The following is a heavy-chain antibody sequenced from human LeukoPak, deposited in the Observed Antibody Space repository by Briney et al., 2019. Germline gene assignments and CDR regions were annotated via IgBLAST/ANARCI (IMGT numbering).Heavy chain of an antibody. V-gene: IGHV1-8*01. CDR1: GYTFTSYD. Sequence: ASVKVSCKASGYTFTSYDINWVRQAPGQGPEWMGWMNPNSGNTGYAQKFQGRVTMTRNTSITTAYMELSSLRSEDTAVYYCARGKAVAGSRDVYNYEVRILGYWGQGTLVTVSS. CDR2: MNPNSGNT. D-gene: IGHD5-24*01. CDR3: ARGKAVAGSRDVYNYEVRILGY. J-gene: IGHJ4*02.